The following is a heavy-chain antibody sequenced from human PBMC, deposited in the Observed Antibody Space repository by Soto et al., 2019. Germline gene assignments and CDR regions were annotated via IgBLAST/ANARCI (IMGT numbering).Heavy chain of an antibody. V-gene: IGHV3-48*02. Sequence: PGGSLRLSCAASGFTFSTFSMNWVRQAPGRGLEWISYISGGGRPISYADSVEGRFTISRDNAKNSLYLQMDSLTDEDTAVYYCARDLGWAFDSWGQGTLVTVSS. CDR1: GFTFSTFS. J-gene: IGHJ4*02. CDR3: ARDLGWAFDS. CDR2: ISGGGRPI. D-gene: IGHD6-19*01.